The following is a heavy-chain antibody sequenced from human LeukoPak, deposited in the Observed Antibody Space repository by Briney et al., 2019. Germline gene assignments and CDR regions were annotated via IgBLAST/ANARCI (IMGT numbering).Heavy chain of an antibody. J-gene: IGHJ6*02. V-gene: IGHV3-43*02. Sequence: PGGSLRLSCAASGFTIGPYAMYWVRQGPGRGLEWVSVIKADGSGTFYADSVRGRFTTSRANSKNSLYLQMNSLTSDDTALYYCATWAFYHNLDVWGQGTTVIVYS. D-gene: IGHD2/OR15-2a*01. CDR2: IKADGSGT. CDR1: GFTIGPYA. CDR3: ATWAFYHNLDV.